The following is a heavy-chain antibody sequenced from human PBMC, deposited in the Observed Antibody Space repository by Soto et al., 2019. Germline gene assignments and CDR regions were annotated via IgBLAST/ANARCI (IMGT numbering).Heavy chain of an antibody. CDR2: IYSSGST. Sequence: SETLSLTCTVSGGSISNYYWSWIRQPPGKGLEWIGYIYSSGSTHYNPSLQSRVTISIDTSKNQVSLKVNSVTAADTAVYYCARDHPHSYGVYYFDYWGQGTPVTLSS. J-gene: IGHJ4*02. D-gene: IGHD5-18*01. CDR1: GGSISNYY. CDR3: ARDHPHSYGVYYFDY. V-gene: IGHV4-59*01.